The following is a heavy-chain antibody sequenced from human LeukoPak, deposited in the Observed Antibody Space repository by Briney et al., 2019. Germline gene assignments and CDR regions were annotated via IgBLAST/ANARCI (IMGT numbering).Heavy chain of an antibody. Sequence: ASVKVSCKASGYTFTSYGISWVRQPPGQGLEWMGWISAYNGNTNYAQKLQGRVTMTTDTSTSTDYMELRSLRSDDTAVYYCARDLGSYDYVWGSYRYPSDYWGQGTLVTVSS. CDR3: ARDLGSYDYVWGSYRYPSDY. V-gene: IGHV1-18*01. CDR2: ISAYNGNT. CDR1: GYTFTSYG. D-gene: IGHD3-16*02. J-gene: IGHJ4*02.